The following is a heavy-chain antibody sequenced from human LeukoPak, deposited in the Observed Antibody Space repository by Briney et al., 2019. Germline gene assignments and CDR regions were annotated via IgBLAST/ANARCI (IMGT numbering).Heavy chain of an antibody. J-gene: IGHJ6*03. CDR1: GFTVSSNY. Sequence: GGSLRLSCAASGFTVSSNYMSWVRQAPGKGLEWVSVIYSGGSTYYADSVKGRFTISRYNSKNTLYLQMNSLRAEDTAVYYCARASYGSGISYYYYYMDVWGKGTTVTISS. D-gene: IGHD3-10*01. CDR3: ARASYGSGISYYYYYMDV. V-gene: IGHV3-53*01. CDR2: IYSGGST.